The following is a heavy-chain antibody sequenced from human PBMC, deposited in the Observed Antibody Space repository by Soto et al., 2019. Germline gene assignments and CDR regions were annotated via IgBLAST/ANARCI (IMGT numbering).Heavy chain of an antibody. CDR1: GFTFSYYG. Sequence: PGGSLRLSCAASGFTFSYYGMHWVRQAPGKGLEWVAVIWYDGSNKYYVDSVKGRFTISRDNSKNTVDLQMNSLRAEDTAVYYCGRGVHGSSSFYYGLDVWGQGTTVTVSS. J-gene: IGHJ6*02. CDR2: IWYDGSNK. V-gene: IGHV3-33*01. D-gene: IGHD6-6*01. CDR3: GRGVHGSSSFYYGLDV.